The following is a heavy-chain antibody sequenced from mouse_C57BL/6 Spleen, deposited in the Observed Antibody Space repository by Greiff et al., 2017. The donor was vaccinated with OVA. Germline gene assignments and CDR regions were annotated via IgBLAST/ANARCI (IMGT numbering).Heavy chain of an antibody. V-gene: IGHV1-15*01. J-gene: IGHJ2*01. CDR3: TRRLGQYFDY. CDR2: IDPETGGN. D-gene: IGHD4-1*01. Sequence: QVQLKESGAELVRPGASVTLSCKASGYTFTDYEMHWVKQTPVHGLEWIGAIDPETGGNAYNQKFKGKAILTADKSSSKAYMEIRSLTSEDAASYYCTRRLGQYFDYWGQGTTLTVSS. CDR1: GYTFTDYE.